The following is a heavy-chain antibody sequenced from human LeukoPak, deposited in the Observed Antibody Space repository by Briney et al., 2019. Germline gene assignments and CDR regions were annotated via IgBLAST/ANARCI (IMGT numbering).Heavy chain of an antibody. CDR1: GFTYSDYY. D-gene: IGHD6-13*01. CDR3: ARSGRQQLVIGSY. V-gene: IGHV3-11*01. CDR2: ISSSGSTI. Sequence: GGYLRLSCAASGFTYSDYYMSWIRQAPGKGLEWVSYISSSGSTIYYADSVKGRFTISRDNAKNSLYLQMNSLRAEDTAVYYCARSGRQQLVIGSYWGQGTLVTVSS. J-gene: IGHJ4*02.